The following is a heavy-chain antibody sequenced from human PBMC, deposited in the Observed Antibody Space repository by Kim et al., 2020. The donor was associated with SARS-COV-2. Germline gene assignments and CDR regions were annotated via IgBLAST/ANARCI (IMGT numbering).Heavy chain of an antibody. D-gene: IGHD2-21*01. Sequence: YSPDSVKGRFTNSRDNSQNTLYLQMNSPRAEDTAIYSCAKTSSTFKFPTWGQGTLVTVSS. J-gene: IGHJ1*01. CDR3: AKTSSTFKFPT. V-gene: IGHV3-23*01.